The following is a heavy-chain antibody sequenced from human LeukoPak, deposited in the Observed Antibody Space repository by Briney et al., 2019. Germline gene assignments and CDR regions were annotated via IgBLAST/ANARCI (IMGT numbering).Heavy chain of an antibody. CDR2: IRSKAYGGTT. Sequence: PGGSLRLSCTASGFTFGDYAMSWARQAPGKGLEWVGFIRSKAYGGTTEYAASVKGRFTISRDDSKSIAYLQMNSLKTEDTALYYCTRGHRPTAMDVWGQGTTVTVSS. V-gene: IGHV3-49*04. CDR1: GFTFGDYA. CDR3: TRGHRPTAMDV. J-gene: IGHJ6*02.